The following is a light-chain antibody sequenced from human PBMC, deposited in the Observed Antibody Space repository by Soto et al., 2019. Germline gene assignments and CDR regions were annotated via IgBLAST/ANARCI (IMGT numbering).Light chain of an antibody. J-gene: IGKJ2*01. CDR3: QQLTDRRFS. CDR2: AES. CDR1: QGNNTF. V-gene: IGKV1-9*01. Sequence: IQLTPSPSSLSASVGDRVTISCRASQGNNTFVAWYQQKSGKAPKLLIFAESTLQSGVPSRFSGSGSGTDFTLTISSLQPEDFATYYCQQLTDRRFSFGQGTKVDIK.